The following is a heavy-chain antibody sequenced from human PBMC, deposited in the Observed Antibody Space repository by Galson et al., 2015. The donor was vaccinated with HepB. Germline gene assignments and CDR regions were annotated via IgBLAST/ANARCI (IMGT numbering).Heavy chain of an antibody. J-gene: IGHJ3*02. D-gene: IGHD3-3*01. V-gene: IGHV1-2*02. Sequence: SVKVSCKASGYTFTGYYMHWVRQAPGQGLEWMGWINPNSGGTNYAQKFQGRVTMTRDTSISTAYMELSRLRSDDTAVYYCARVFPGAEYDFWSGYQPANDAFDIWGQGTMVTVSS. CDR1: GYTFTGYY. CDR2: INPNSGGT. CDR3: ARVFPGAEYDFWSGYQPANDAFDI.